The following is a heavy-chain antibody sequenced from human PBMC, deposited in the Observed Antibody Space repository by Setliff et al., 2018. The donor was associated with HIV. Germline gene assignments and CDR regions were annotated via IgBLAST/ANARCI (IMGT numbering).Heavy chain of an antibody. D-gene: IGHD6-19*01. J-gene: IGHJ4*02. V-gene: IGHV6-1*01. CDR1: GDSVSSNSAA. Sequence: SQTLSLTCAISGDSVSSNSAAWNWIRQSPSRGLEWLGRTYYRSKWYNNYAVSVKSRITINPDTSKNQFSLHLNAVTHDDTAVYYCARGSYGSVLLWGQGTLVTVSS. CDR2: TYYRSKWYN. CDR3: ARGSYGSVLL.